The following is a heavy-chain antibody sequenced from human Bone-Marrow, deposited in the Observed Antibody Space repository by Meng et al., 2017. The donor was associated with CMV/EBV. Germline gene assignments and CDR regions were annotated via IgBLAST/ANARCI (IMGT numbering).Heavy chain of an antibody. Sequence: GESLKISCATSGFTFSSYAMHWVRQAPGKGLKWVSGISGSGETTYYVDSVKGRFTISRVNSKNTLYLQMHSLRAEDTAVYYCAKDRTLFGLVSDYWGQGALVAASS. CDR1: GFTFSSYA. CDR3: AKDRTLFGLVSDY. CDR2: ISGSGETT. V-gene: IGHV3-23*01. J-gene: IGHJ4*02. D-gene: IGHD3/OR15-3a*01.